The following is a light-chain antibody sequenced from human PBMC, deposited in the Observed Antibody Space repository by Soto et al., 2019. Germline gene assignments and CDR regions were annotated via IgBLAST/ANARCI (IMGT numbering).Light chain of an antibody. V-gene: IGKV3-15*01. J-gene: IGKJ1*01. CDR3: QQYNTWPQT. CDR2: GAS. Sequence: EIVMTQSPATLSVSPGERATLSCRASQSVSSNLAWYQQKPGQAPRLLIYGASTRATGIPARFSGSGSGTEFTLTISSLQSEDFAVYYCQQYNTWPQTFAQGTKVDIK. CDR1: QSVSSN.